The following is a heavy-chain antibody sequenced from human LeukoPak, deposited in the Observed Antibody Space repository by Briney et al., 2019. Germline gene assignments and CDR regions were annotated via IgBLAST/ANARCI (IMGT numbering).Heavy chain of an antibody. CDR3: ARVAAAGPVNY. J-gene: IGHJ4*02. Sequence: SETLSLTCTVSGGSISGYYWSWIRQPPGKGLEWIGHIYYSGSTNYNPSLKSRVTISVDTSKNQFSLKLSSVTAADTAVYYCARVAAAGPVNYWGQGTLVTVSS. V-gene: IGHV4-59*01. CDR1: GGSISGYY. D-gene: IGHD6-13*01. CDR2: IYYSGST.